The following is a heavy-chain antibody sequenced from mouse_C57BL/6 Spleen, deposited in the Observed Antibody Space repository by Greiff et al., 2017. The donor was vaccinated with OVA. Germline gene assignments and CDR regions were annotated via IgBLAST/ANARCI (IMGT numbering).Heavy chain of an antibody. CDR1: GFTFSNYW. CDR2: IRLKSDNYAT. D-gene: IGHD4-1*01. J-gene: IGHJ3*01. CDR3: TALTGTGVFAY. V-gene: IGHV6-3*01. Sequence: EVKLEESGGGLVQPGGSMKLSCVASGFTFSNYWMNWVRPSPEKGLEWVAQIRLKSDNYATHYAESVKGRFTISRDDSKSSVYLQMNNLRAEDTGIYYCTALTGTGVFAYWGQGTLVTVSA.